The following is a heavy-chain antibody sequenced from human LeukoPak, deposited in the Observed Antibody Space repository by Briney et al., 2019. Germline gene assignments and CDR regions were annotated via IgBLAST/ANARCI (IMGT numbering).Heavy chain of an antibody. V-gene: IGHV4-39*01. CDR1: RGSTRSSSDY. CDR3: ARQRGNYGAFDI. J-gene: IGHJ3*02. Sequence: PSETLSPSRALSRGSTRSSSDYCGSIRQPPGKGLEWIGSIYYSGSTYYNPSLKSRVTISVDTSKNQFSLKLSSVTAADTAVYYCARQRGNYGAFDIWGQGTMVTVSS. CDR2: IYYSGST. D-gene: IGHD4-11*01.